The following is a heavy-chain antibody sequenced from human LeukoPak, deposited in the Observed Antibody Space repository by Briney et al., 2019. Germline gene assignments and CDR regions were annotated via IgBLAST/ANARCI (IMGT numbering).Heavy chain of an antibody. CDR3: ARVWQLGLDY. J-gene: IGHJ4*02. CDR1: GFTFSSYW. Sequence: GGSLRLSCAASGFTFSSYWMHWVRQAPGKGLGWVSRINSDGSSTIYADSVKGRFTISRDNAKNTLYLQMNSLRAEDTAVYYCARVWQLGLDYWGQGTLVTVSS. CDR2: INSDGSST. V-gene: IGHV3-74*01. D-gene: IGHD6-6*01.